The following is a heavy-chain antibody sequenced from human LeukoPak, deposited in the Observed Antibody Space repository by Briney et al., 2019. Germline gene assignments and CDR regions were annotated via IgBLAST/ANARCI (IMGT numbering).Heavy chain of an antibody. CDR1: GFTFSSYS. V-gene: IGHV3-48*04. CDR3: ARGYYDSSGYYQSFDY. Sequence: GGSLRLSCAASGFTFSSYSMNWVRQAPGKGLEWVSYISSSSSTIYYADSVKGRFTISRDNAKNSLYLQMNSQRAEDTAVYYCARGYYDSSGYYQSFDYWGQGTLVTVSS. J-gene: IGHJ4*02. D-gene: IGHD3-22*01. CDR2: ISSSSSTI.